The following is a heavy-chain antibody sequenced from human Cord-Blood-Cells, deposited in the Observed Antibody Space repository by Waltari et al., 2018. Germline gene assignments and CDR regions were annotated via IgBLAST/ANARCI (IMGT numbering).Heavy chain of an antibody. V-gene: IGHV4-39*01. CDR2: IYYSGST. Sequence: QLQLQESGPGLVKPSETLSLTCTVSGGSISSSSYYWGWIRQPPGKGLEWIGSIYYSGSTYYNPSLKSGVTISVDTSKNQFSLKLSSVTAADTAVYYCARLRAEKKYSGSYYYYYGMDVWGQGTTVTVSS. D-gene: IGHD1-26*01. CDR1: GGSISSSSYY. J-gene: IGHJ6*02. CDR3: ARLRAEKKYSGSYYYYYGMDV.